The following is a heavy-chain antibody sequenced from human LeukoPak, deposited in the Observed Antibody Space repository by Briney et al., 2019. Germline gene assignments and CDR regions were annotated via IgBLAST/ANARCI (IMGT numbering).Heavy chain of an antibody. J-gene: IGHJ4*02. CDR1: GFTFRSYW. D-gene: IGHD5-12*01. V-gene: IGHV3-74*01. Sequence: GGAPRISFAAPGFTFRSYWIHWGRQSSGKGLVWISRIKDGGTTTDYADSVKGRFTISRDDAKNTLYLQMNSLRAEDTAVYYCTTIRPGYWGQGTLVTVSP. CDR3: TTIRPGY. CDR2: IKDGGTTT.